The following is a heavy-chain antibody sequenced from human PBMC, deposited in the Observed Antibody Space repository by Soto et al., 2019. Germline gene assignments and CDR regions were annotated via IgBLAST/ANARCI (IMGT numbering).Heavy chain of an antibody. CDR2: ISGSGGST. V-gene: IGHV3-23*01. J-gene: IGHJ6*02. CDR1: GFTFSSYA. CDR3: AKRIAAAGTNALDV. Sequence: GGSLRLSCAASGFTFSSYAMSWVRQAPGKGLEWVSSISGSGGSTCYADSVKGRFTVSRDNSKNTLYLRMNSLRAEDTAVYYCAKRIAAAGTNALDVWGQGTTVTVSS. D-gene: IGHD6-13*01.